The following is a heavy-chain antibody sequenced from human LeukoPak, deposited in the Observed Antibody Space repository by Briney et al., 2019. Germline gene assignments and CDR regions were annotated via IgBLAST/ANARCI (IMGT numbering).Heavy chain of an antibody. V-gene: IGHV4-61*08. CDR3: ARDNYYDRKGFDY. Sequence: SETLSLTRTVSGGSVSSGGYYWSWIRQPPGKGLEWLGYVFNSGSTNYNPSLKSRVIISVDTSKNQFSLKLSSVTAADTAVYYCARDNYYDRKGFDYWGQGTLVTVSP. CDR2: VFNSGST. J-gene: IGHJ4*02. D-gene: IGHD3-22*01. CDR1: GGSVSSGGYY.